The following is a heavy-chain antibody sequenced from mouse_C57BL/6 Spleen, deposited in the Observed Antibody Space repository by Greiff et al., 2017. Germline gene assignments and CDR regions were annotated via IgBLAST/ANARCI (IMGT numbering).Heavy chain of an antibody. CDR1: GYSITSGYD. D-gene: IGHD4-1*01. J-gene: IGHJ3*01. CDR2: ISYSGST. CDR3: ARDGAGKGFAY. V-gene: IGHV3-1*01. Sequence: EVKLMESGPGMVKPSQSLSLTCTVTGYSITSGYDWHWIRHFPGNKLEWMGYISYSGSTNYNPSLKSRISITHDTSKNHFFLKLYSVTTEDTAANYCARDGAGKGFAYWGQGTLVTVSA.